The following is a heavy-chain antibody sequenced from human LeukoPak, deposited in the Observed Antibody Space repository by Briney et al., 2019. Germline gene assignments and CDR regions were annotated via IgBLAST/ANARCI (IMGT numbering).Heavy chain of an antibody. Sequence: GGSLRLSCAASGFSFPNYAMAWVRQAPGKGLEWVSTINPARNTYYADSVKGRFTISRGNSKNTLYLQMNSLRAEDTAVYYCAKDQDYGDYFDYWGQGTLVTVSS. CDR1: GFSFPNYA. CDR3: AKDQDYGDYFDY. D-gene: IGHD4-17*01. V-gene: IGHV3-23*01. CDR2: INPARNT. J-gene: IGHJ4*02.